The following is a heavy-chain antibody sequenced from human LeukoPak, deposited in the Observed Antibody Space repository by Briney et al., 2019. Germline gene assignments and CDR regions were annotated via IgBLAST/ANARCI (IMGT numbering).Heavy chain of an antibody. CDR2: INPNDGDT. CDR3: ARDNFLYCSSSTCLFDY. CDR1: GYTFTDYY. D-gene: IGHD2-2*01. J-gene: IGHJ4*02. V-gene: IGHV1-2*02. Sequence: ASVKVSCKASGYTFTDYYMHWVRQAPGQGFEWMGWINPNDGDTNYAQKFQGRVTMTRDTSISTAHMEVSRLRSDDTAVYYCARDNFLYCSSSTCLFDYWGQETLVTVSS.